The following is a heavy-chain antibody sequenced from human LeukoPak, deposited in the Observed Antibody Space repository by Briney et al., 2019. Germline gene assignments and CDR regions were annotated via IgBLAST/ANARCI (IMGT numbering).Heavy chain of an antibody. Sequence: GGSLRLSCAASGFTFSDYYMSWIRQAPGKGLEWVSYITGGGSATYYADSVKGRFTISRDNAKNSLYLQMNSLRAEDTAVYYCARDRSIRRYCSSTSCYGFDPWGQGTLVTVSS. V-gene: IGHV3-11*01. J-gene: IGHJ5*02. CDR1: GFTFSDYY. CDR3: ARDRSIRRYCSSTSCYGFDP. CDR2: ITGGGSAT. D-gene: IGHD2-2*01.